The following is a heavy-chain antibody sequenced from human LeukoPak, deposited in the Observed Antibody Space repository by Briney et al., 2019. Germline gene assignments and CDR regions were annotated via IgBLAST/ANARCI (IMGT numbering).Heavy chain of an antibody. V-gene: IGHV4-38-2*02. J-gene: IGHJ5*02. CDR1: GYSISSGYY. Sequence: SETLSLTCTVSGYSISSGYYWGWIRQPPGKGLEWIGSIYHSGSTYYNPSLKSRVTISVDTSKNQFSLKLSSVTAADTAVYYCAREQQLASGWFDPWGRGTLVTVSS. D-gene: IGHD6-13*01. CDR3: AREQQLASGWFDP. CDR2: IYHSGST.